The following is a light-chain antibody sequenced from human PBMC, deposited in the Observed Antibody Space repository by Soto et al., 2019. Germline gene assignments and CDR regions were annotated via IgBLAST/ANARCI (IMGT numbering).Light chain of an antibody. CDR2: ELN. CDR1: SSDVGGHDY. Sequence: QSVLTQPPSASGSPGQSVTMSSTGTSSDVGGHDYVSWYQQHPGKAPNLMIYELNKRPSGIPDRFSGSKSGNTASLTVSGLQAEDEADYYCSSYVTGDSLIFGGGTKLTVL. CDR3: SSYVTGDSLI. V-gene: IGLV2-8*01. J-gene: IGLJ2*01.